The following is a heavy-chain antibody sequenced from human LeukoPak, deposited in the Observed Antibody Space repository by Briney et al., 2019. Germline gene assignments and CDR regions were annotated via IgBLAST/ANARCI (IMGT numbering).Heavy chain of an antibody. CDR1: GFTFSSYG. J-gene: IGHJ6*02. CDR3: ARDDHSSGWYVGYYYYYGMDV. CDR2: IWYDGSNK. Sequence: PGGSLRLSCAASGFTFSSYGMHWVRQAPGKGLEWVAVIWYDGSNKYYADSVKGRFTISRDNSKNTLYLQMNSLRAEDTAVYYCARDDHSSGWYVGYYYYYGMDVWGQGTTVTVSS. D-gene: IGHD6-19*01. V-gene: IGHV3-33*01.